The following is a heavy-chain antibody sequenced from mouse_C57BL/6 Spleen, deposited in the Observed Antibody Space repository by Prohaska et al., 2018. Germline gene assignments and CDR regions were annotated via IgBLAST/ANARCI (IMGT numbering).Heavy chain of an antibody. V-gene: IGHV1-82*01. CDR3: ARSNYYGSSFYFDY. Sequence: QVQLQQSGPELVKPGASVQISCKASGYAFSSSWMNWVKQRPGKGLEWIGRIYPGDGDTNYNGKFKGKATLTADKSSSTAYMQLSSLTSEDSAVYFCARSNYYGSSFYFDYWGQGTTLTVSS. CDR2: IYPGDGDT. CDR1: GYAFSSSW. J-gene: IGHJ2*01. D-gene: IGHD1-1*01.